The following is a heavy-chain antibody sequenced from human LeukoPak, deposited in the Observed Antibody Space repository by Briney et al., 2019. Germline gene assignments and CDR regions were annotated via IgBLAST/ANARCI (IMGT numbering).Heavy chain of an antibody. V-gene: IGHV4-59*13. CDR2: VYYSGST. Sequence: SETLSLTCSVSGGDISTYHWSRIRQSPGEAFEYIGNVYYSGSTNYNPSLRSRVTISVDVSKNQFSLNVRSVTAADTAVYYCARGSGSYGFFDVWGQGTLVTVSA. CDR3: ARGSGSYGFFDV. CDR1: GGDISTYH. J-gene: IGHJ4*02. D-gene: IGHD5-18*01.